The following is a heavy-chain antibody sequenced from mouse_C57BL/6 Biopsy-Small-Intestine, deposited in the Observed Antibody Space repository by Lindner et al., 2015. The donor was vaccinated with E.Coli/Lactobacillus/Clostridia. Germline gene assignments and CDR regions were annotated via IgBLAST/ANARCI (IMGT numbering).Heavy chain of an antibody. Sequence: SGGGLVKPGGSLKLSCAASGFTFSDYGMHWVRQAPEKGLEWVAYIDSGSTTIYYADTLKGRFTISRDNAKNTLFLQMTSLRSEDTAMYYCSRGTGRGFDYWGQGTTLTVSS. V-gene: IGHV5-17*01. CDR3: SRGTGRGFDY. CDR1: GFTFSDYG. J-gene: IGHJ2*01. D-gene: IGHD4-1*01. CDR2: IDSGSTTI.